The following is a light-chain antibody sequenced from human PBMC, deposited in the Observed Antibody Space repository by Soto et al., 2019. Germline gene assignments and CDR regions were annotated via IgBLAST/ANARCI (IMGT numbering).Light chain of an antibody. CDR3: QHYTTYST. CDR2: EAS. CDR1: QKITTW. J-gene: IGKJ1*01. Sequence: DIQMTQSPSTLSGSVGDRVTITCRASQKITTWLAWYQQKPGRAPKLLIYEASTLERGVPSRFSGSGSGTEFNLTVSSLQADDFATYYCQHYTTYSTFXQGTKADIK. V-gene: IGKV1-5*03.